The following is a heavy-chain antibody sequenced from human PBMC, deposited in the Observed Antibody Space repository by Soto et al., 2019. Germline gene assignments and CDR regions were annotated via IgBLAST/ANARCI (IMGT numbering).Heavy chain of an antibody. V-gene: IGHV3-66*01. D-gene: IGHD2-2*01. J-gene: IGHJ4*02. Sequence: EVQLVESGGGLVQPGGSLRLSCAASGFIVSSKYMSWVRQAPGKGLEWVSLIQSGGSTYYAGSVKDRFTIYRDNYENTLYLQMNSLRAEDTAEYDCAKRPASLVCLDYWCEGTLVTGSS. CDR1: GFIVSSKY. CDR3: AKRPASLVCLDY. CDR2: IQSGGST.